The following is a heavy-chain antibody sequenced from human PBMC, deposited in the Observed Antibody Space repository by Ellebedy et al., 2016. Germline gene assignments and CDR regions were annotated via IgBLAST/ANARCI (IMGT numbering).Heavy chain of an antibody. D-gene: IGHD6-6*01. CDR3: AKSLAARLDWFDS. Sequence: GESLKISXAASGFTFSSYSMNWVRQAPGKGLEWVSSISSSSSYIYYADSMKGRFTVSRDNAKNSLYLQMNSLRVEDTAVYYCAKSLAARLDWFDSWGQGTLVTVSS. J-gene: IGHJ5*01. V-gene: IGHV3-21*01. CDR2: ISSSSSYI. CDR1: GFTFSSYS.